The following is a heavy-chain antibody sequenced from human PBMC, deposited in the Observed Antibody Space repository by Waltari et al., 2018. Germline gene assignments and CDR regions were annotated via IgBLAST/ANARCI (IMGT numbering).Heavy chain of an antibody. CDR2: IYHSGSN. CDR1: GASVTGDW. V-gene: IGHV4-4*02. D-gene: IGHD6-25*01. Sequence: QVHLQESGPGLVKPSGTLSLTCEVSGASVTGDWWGWVRQPPGKGLEGIGEIYHSGSNNYNPSLKSRRAMSVDKSKNEFSLKLTSVTAADTAVYYCARWSARISQREFYFDYWGQGILVTISS. CDR3: ARWSARISQREFYFDY. J-gene: IGHJ4*02.